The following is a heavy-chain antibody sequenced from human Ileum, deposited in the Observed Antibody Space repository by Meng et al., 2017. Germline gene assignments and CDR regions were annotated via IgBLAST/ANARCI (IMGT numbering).Heavy chain of an antibody. CDR1: SGSITSDTY. D-gene: IGHD4-23*01. J-gene: IGHJ4*02. V-gene: IGHV4-4*02. CDR2: ISHSGST. Sequence: QVLVTGGGRGLGKLAGTLSLPCAGSSGSITSDTYLSGVRRPQGKGLEWIGQISHSGSTFYNPSLKSRVTMSVDKSKSQFSLMLTSVTAADTAVYYCARHGGYYQGFWGQGTLVTVSS. CDR3: ARHGGYYQGF.